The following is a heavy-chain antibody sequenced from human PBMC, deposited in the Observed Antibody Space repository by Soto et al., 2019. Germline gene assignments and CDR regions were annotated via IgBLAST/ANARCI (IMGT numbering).Heavy chain of an antibody. CDR2: INHSGST. V-gene: IGHV4-34*01. CDR1: GGSFGGYY. D-gene: IGHD2-8*02. Sequence: ASETLSVTCGVEGGSFGGYYGSWIRQPPGTGLEWIGEINHSGSTNYNPSLKSRVTISVDTSKNQFSLKLTSVTAADTAVYYCARDKITGPFDYWGQGTLVTVSS. CDR3: ARDKITGPFDY. J-gene: IGHJ4*02.